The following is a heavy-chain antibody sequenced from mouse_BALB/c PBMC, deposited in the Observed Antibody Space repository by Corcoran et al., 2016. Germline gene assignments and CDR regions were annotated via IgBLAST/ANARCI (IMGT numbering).Heavy chain of an antibody. CDR3: ARLGYYENAWFAY. V-gene: IGHV9-3-1*01. J-gene: IGHJ3*01. Sequence: QIQLVQSGPELKKPGETVKISCKASGYTFTNYGMNWVKQAPGKGLKWLGWINTYTGEPTYADDFKGRFAFSLETSASTAYLQINNLKNEDTSTYSCARLGYYENAWFAYWGQGTLVTVSS. CDR1: GYTFTNYG. CDR2: INTYTGEP. D-gene: IGHD2-3*01.